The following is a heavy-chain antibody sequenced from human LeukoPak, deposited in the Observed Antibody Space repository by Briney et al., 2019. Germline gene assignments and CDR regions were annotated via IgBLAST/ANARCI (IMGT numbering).Heavy chain of an antibody. J-gene: IGHJ4*02. V-gene: IGHV4-61*02. CDR1: GGSISSGSYY. CDR3: ARDSEVGVYYDTY. D-gene: IGHD3-3*01. Sequence: PSQTLSLTCTVSGGSISSGSYYWSWIRQPAGKGLEWIGRIYTSGSTNYNPSLKSRVTISVDTSKNQFSLKLSSVTAADTAVYYCARDSEVGVYYDTYWGQETLVTVSS. CDR2: IYTSGST.